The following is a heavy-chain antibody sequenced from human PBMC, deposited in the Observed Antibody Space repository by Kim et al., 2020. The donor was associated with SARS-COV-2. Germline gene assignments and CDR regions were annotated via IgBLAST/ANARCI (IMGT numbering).Heavy chain of an antibody. CDR1: GGSISSGGYY. V-gene: IGHV4-31*03. Sequence: SETLSLTCTVSGGSISSGGYYWSWIRQHPGKGLEWIGYIYYSGSTYYNPSLKSRVTISVDTSKNQFSLKLSSVTAADTAVYYCARDAGGDDAFDIWGQGTMVTVSS. CDR2: IYYSGST. J-gene: IGHJ3*02. D-gene: IGHD7-27*01. CDR3: ARDAGGDDAFDI.